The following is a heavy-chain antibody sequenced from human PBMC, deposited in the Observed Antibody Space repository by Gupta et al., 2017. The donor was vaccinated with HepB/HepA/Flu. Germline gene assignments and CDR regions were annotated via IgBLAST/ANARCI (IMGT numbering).Heavy chain of an antibody. Sequence: EVQLVESGGGWVQPGGSLRLSCAASGFTFSRYWMSWVRQAPGKGLEWVANIKQDGSEKYYVDSVRGRFTISRDNAKRSLYLQLNSLRGEDTAVYYCASLYKGGWFDPWGQGTLVTVSS. J-gene: IGHJ5*02. CDR3: ASLYKGGWFDP. CDR1: GFTFSRYW. D-gene: IGHD1-20*01. V-gene: IGHV3-7*01. CDR2: IKQDGSEK.